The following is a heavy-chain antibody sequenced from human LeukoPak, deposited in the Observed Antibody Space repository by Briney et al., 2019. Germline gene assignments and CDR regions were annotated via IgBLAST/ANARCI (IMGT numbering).Heavy chain of an antibody. CDR1: DGFITRSSYY. CDR3: ARLRVTTGFDY. Sequence: SETLSLTCTVSDGFITRSSYYWGWIRQTPGEGLDWTGSIYYSGIAYYNPSLQGRVTMSVDTSKNQFSLKLNSVTVADTAVYYCARLRVTTGFDYWDQGIPVTVSS. CDR2: IYYSGIA. D-gene: IGHD2-21*02. V-gene: IGHV4-39*01. J-gene: IGHJ4*02.